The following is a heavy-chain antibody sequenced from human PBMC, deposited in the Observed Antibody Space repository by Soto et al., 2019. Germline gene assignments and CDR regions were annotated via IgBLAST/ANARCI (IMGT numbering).Heavy chain of an antibody. D-gene: IGHD3-3*01. Sequence: QVQLVQSGAEVKKPGASVKVSCKASGYTFTSYAMHWVRQAPGQRLEWMGWINAGNGNTKYSQKFQVRVTITRDTSAITAYMELSSLISEDTAVYYCARTRGYYFYDYWGQGTLVTVSS. CDR3: ARTRGYYFYDY. V-gene: IGHV1-3*01. J-gene: IGHJ4*02. CDR2: INAGNGNT. CDR1: GYTFTSYA.